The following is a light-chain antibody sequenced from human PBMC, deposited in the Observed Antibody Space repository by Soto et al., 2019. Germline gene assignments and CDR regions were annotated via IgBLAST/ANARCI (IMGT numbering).Light chain of an antibody. CDR2: DAS. V-gene: IGKV3-11*01. CDR3: QQRSNWPSIT. J-gene: IGKJ5*01. CDR1: QSVSNF. Sequence: EIVLTPSPATLSLSPGARATLSCRASQSVSNFLAWCQQKPGQAPRLLIYDASNRATGIPARFSGSGSGTDFTLTISSLESEDIAVYYCQQRSNWPSITFGQGTRLEIK.